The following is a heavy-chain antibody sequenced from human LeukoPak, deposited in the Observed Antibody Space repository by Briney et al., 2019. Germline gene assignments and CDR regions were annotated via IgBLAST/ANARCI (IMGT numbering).Heavy chain of an antibody. V-gene: IGHV1-58*02. CDR1: GFTFTSST. D-gene: IGHD3-22*01. Sequence: ASVKVSCKASGFTFTSSTMQWVRQARGQRLEWIGWISVGSSNTNNAQKFQGRVTITADESKSTAYMELSSLRSEDTAVHYCARDHPYYDSSGYYRQGTDWFDPWGQGTLVSVSS. CDR2: ISVGSSNT. CDR3: ARDHPYYDSSGYYRQGTDWFDP. J-gene: IGHJ5*02.